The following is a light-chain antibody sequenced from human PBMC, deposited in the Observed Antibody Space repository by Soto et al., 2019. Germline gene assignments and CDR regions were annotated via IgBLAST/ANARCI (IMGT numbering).Light chain of an antibody. J-gene: IGKJ5*01. Sequence: EIVMTQSPLSLPVTPGEPASISCRSSQSLLHSNGNNYLAWYLQKPGQSPQLLIYLGSNRASGVPDRFSGSGSGTDFTLKISRVEAEDVGRYYCMQALQTPITFGRGTRLEI. CDR1: QSLLHSNGNNY. V-gene: IGKV2-28*01. CDR3: MQALQTPIT. CDR2: LGS.